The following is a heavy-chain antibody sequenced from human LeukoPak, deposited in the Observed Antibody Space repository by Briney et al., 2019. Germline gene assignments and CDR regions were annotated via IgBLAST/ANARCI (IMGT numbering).Heavy chain of an antibody. CDR2: IYTSGST. CDR1: GASITNYY. V-gene: IGHV4-4*07. D-gene: IGHD3-10*01. Sequence: SETLSLTCTVSGASITNYYWNWIRQPAGKGLEWIGRIYTSGSTNYNPSLKSRVTISVDTSKNQFSLKLSSVTAADTAVYYCARAQYDYGSGSYYYYYYMDVWGKGTTVTVSS. J-gene: IGHJ6*03. CDR3: ARAQYDYGSGSYYYYYYMDV.